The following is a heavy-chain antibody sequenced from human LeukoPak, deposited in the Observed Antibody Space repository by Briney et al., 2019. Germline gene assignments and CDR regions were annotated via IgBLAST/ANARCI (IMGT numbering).Heavy chain of an antibody. Sequence: ASVKVSCKASGYTFTSYGISWVRQAPGQGLEWMGWISAYNGNTNYAQKLQGRVTMTTDTSTSTAYMELRSLRSDDTAVYYCARDKVGEPYGPSPPDYWGQGTLVTVSS. CDR1: GYTFTSYG. J-gene: IGHJ4*02. V-gene: IGHV1-18*01. CDR2: ISAYNGNT. D-gene: IGHD3-10*01. CDR3: ARDKVGEPYGPSPPDY.